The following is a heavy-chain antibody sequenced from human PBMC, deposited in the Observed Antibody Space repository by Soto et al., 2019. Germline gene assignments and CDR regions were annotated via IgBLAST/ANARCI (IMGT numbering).Heavy chain of an antibody. CDR2: IYYSGST. D-gene: IGHD5-18*01. V-gene: IGHV4-59*01. J-gene: IGHJ6*02. Sequence: KPSETLSLTCTVSGGSISSYYWRWIRQPPGKGLEWIGYIYYSGSTNYNPSLKSRVTISVDTSKNQFSLKLSSVTAADTAVYYCARDYGLNVDTAMVDYYYYGMDVWGQGTTVTVSS. CDR3: ARDYGLNVDTAMVDYYYYGMDV. CDR1: GGSISSYY.